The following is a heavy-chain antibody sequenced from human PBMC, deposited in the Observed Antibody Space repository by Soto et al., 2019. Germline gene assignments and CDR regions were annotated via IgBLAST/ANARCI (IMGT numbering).Heavy chain of an antibody. Sequence: GGSLRLSCAASGFTFSSYDMHWVRQATGKGLEWVSAIGTAGDTYYPGSVKGRFTISREKAKNSLYLQMNSLRAEDTAVYYCASTAAAGTRKGYYYYYGMDVWGQGTTVTVSS. CDR1: GFTFSSYD. CDR2: IGTAGDT. D-gene: IGHD6-13*01. V-gene: IGHV3-13*01. J-gene: IGHJ6*02. CDR3: ASTAAAGTRKGYYYYYGMDV.